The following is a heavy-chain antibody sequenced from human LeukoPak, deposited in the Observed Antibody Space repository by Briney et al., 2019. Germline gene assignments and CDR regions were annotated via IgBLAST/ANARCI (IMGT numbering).Heavy chain of an antibody. CDR3: ATYRQVLLPFES. CDR2: IFPSGGEI. Sequence: GGSLRLSCAASGFTFSTFAMIWVRQPPGKGLEWVSSIFPSGGEIHYADSVRGRFTISRDNSKSTLSVQMNSLRAEDTAIYYCATYRQVLLPFESWGQGTLVTVSS. V-gene: IGHV3-23*01. CDR1: GFTFSTFA. D-gene: IGHD2-8*02. J-gene: IGHJ4*02.